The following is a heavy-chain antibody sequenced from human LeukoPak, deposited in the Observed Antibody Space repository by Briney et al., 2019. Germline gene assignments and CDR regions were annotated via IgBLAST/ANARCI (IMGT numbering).Heavy chain of an antibody. V-gene: IGHV1-2*02. J-gene: IGHJ4*02. CDR1: GYTFSGYY. Sequence: ASVKVSCKASGYTFSGYYMHWVRQAPGQGLEWMGWINPNSGGTNSAQKFQGRVTMTRDTSISTAYMEVSRLRSDDTAVYYCARSRLGYCSVGSCSHFDYWGQGTLVTVSS. CDR3: ARSRLGYCSVGSCSHFDY. D-gene: IGHD2-15*01. CDR2: INPNSGGT.